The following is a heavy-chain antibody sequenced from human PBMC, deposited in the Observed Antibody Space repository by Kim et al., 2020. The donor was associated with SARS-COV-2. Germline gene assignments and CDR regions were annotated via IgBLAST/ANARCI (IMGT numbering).Heavy chain of an antibody. Sequence: SETLSLTCAVSGGSISSSNWWSWVRQPPGKGLEWIGEIYHSGSTNYNPSLKSRVTISVDKSKNQFSLKLSSVTAADTAVYYCARANQQRLVKNIAFDIWGQGTMVTVSS. CDR1: GGSISSSNW. CDR2: IYHSGST. D-gene: IGHD6-19*01. V-gene: IGHV4-4*02. J-gene: IGHJ3*02. CDR3: ARANQQRLVKNIAFDI.